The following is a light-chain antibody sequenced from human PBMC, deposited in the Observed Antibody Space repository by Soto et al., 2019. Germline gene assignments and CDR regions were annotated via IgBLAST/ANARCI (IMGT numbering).Light chain of an antibody. CDR3: QQYGS. J-gene: IGKJ1*01. V-gene: IGKV3-20*01. Sequence: EIVFRSCRGTLSLSPGEIVTLACRASQSVSSSYLALYKQTPGQAGRLVSDGASSRATGIPDRLSGSGSGAAFTLTMSRLEPVDYAVYHCQQYGSFGQGTQVDIK. CDR2: GAS. CDR1: QSVSSSY.